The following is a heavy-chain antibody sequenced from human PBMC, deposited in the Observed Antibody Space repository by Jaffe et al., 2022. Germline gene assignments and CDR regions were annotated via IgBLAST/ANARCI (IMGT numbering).Heavy chain of an antibody. Sequence: QVTLRESGPALVKPTQTLTLTCTFSGFSLSTSGMCVSWVRQPPGKALEWLALIDWDDDKYYSTSLKTRLTISKDTSKNQVVLTMTNMDPVDTATYYCARRRLWFGEERDAFDIWGQGTMVTVSS. D-gene: IGHD3-10*01. V-gene: IGHV2-70*20. CDR2: IDWDDDK. J-gene: IGHJ3*02. CDR1: GFSLSTSGMC. CDR3: ARRRLWFGEERDAFDI.